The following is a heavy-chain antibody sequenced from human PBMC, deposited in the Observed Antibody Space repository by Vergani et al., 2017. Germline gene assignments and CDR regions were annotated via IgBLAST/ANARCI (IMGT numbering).Heavy chain of an antibody. Sequence: EVQLLESGGGLVQPGGSLRLSCAASGFTFSSYSMSWVRQVPGKGLEWVSGISGSGGNTYYANSVKGRFTISRDNSKNTLYLQMNSLRADDTAVYDCAKGVYCSSSSCYEGSGYYYGMGVWGQGTTVTFSS. CDR3: AKGVYCSSSSCYEGSGYYYGMGV. J-gene: IGHJ6*02. CDR2: ISGSGGNT. D-gene: IGHD2-2*01. V-gene: IGHV3-23*01. CDR1: GFTFSSYS.